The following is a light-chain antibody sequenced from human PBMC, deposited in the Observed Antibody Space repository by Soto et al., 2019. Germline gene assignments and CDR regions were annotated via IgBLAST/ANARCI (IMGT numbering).Light chain of an antibody. V-gene: IGKV1-12*01. Sequence: DIQMTQSPSSVSASVGDRVTVTCRASQDISTWLAWYQQKPGKAPKVLIYAASSLQTGVPSRFSGSGSGTEFTLTISSLQLDDFATYFCQQAHSFPITVGQGTRL. CDR3: QQAHSFPIT. CDR2: AAS. CDR1: QDISTW. J-gene: IGKJ5*01.